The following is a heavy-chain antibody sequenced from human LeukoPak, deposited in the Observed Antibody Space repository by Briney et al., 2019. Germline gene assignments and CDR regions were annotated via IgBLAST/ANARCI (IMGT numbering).Heavy chain of an antibody. J-gene: IGHJ4*02. CDR2: ISYDGSNK. V-gene: IGHV3-30-3*01. CDR3: ARDLTGTTNY. CDR1: GFTFSSYA. D-gene: IGHD1-7*01. Sequence: PGRSLRLSCAASGFTFSSYAMHWVRQAPGKGLEWVAVISYDGSNKYYADSVKGRFTNSRDNSKNTLYLQMNSLRAEDTAVYYCARDLTGTTNYWGQGTLVTVSS.